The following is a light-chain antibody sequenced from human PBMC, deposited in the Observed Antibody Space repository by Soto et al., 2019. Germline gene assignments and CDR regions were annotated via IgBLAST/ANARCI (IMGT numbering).Light chain of an antibody. CDR2: EVS. V-gene: IGLV2-23*02. CDR3: CSYAGNGAWV. J-gene: IGLJ3*02. CDR1: SGDVGNYDL. Sequence: QSALTQPASVSGSPGQSITLSCSGSSGDVGNYDLVSWYQQIPGKAPQLMIFEVSRRPSRVSDRFSGSKSGNTASLTISGLQAEDEGDFYCCSYAGNGAWVFGGGTKVTVL.